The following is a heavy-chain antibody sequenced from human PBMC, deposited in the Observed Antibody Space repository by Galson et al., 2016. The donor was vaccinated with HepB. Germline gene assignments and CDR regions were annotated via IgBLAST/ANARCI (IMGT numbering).Heavy chain of an antibody. D-gene: IGHD2-8*01. CDR1: GDSISSDDYA. CDR3: ARGPRLLRAFGDLVSFFYY. J-gene: IGHJ4*02. CDR2: IYYTGNT. Sequence: TLSLTCTVSGDSISSDDYAWAWIRLPPGKGLEWIGHIYYTGNTYYSPSLRSRVTMSVDRSKNQFSLHLTSVVAADTAVYYCARGPRLLRAFGDLVSFFYYWGQGTLITVSS. V-gene: IGHV4-30-2*01.